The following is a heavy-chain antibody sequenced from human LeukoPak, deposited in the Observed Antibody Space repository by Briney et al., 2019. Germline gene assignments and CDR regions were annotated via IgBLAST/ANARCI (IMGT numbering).Heavy chain of an antibody. CDR3: ARDSLYCSSTSRYPHYYFDY. J-gene: IGHJ4*02. V-gene: IGHV1-2*02. CDR1: GYTFTGYY. Sequence: ASVKVSCKASGYTFTGYYMHWVRQAPGQGLEWMGWINPNSGGTNYAQKFQGRVTMTRDTSISTAYMELSRLRSDDTAVYYCARDSLYCSSTSRYPHYYFDYWGQGTLVTVSS. D-gene: IGHD2-2*01. CDR2: INPNSGGT.